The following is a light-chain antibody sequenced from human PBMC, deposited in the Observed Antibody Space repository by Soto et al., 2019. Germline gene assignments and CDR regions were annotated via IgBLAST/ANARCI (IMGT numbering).Light chain of an antibody. CDR3: QQYNNWPPIT. CDR1: QSVSSN. CDR2: HAS. J-gene: IGKJ5*01. V-gene: IGKV3-15*01. Sequence: ETVMTQSPATLSVSPGERSTLSCRSSQSVSSNLAWYQQKPGQAPRLLIYHASTRATGIPARFSGSGSGTEFTLTISSLQSEDFAVYYCQQYNNWPPITFGQGTRLEIK.